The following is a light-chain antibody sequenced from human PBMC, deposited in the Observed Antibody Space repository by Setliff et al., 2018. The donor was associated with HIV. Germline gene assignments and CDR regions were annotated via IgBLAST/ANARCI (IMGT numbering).Light chain of an antibody. CDR3: ATWDDSLNAYV. J-gene: IGLJ1*01. Sequence: QSVLTQSPSASGTPGQRVTISCSGSGSNIGSNSLNWYQQLPGTAPKLLIYRNNQRPSGVPDRFSGSKSGTSAFLAISGLQSEDEAEYHCATWDDSLNAYVFGTGTKVTVL. CDR1: GSNIGSNS. CDR2: RNN. V-gene: IGLV1-44*01.